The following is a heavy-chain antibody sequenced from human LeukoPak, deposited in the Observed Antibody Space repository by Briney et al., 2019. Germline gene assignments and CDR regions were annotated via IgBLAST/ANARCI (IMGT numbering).Heavy chain of an antibody. CDR1: GGSFSGYY. D-gene: IGHD3-10*01. Sequence: SETLSLTCAVYGGSFSGYYWNWIRQPPGKGLEWIGEINHSGSTNYNPSLKSRVTISVDTSKNQFSLKLSSVTAADTAVYYRARAASYYGSGSYYKGNWFVPWGQGTLVTVSS. J-gene: IGHJ5*02. CDR3: ARAASYYGSGSYYKGNWFVP. CDR2: INHSGST. V-gene: IGHV4-34*01.